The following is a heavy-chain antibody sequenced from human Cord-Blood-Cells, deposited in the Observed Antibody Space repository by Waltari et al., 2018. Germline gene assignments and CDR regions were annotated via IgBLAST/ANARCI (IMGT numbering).Heavy chain of an antibody. CDR3: ARRGQRRGGSYYFDY. Sequence: QVPLVQSGAEVKKPGSSVKVSCKASGGTFSSYAISWVRQATGKGLEWMERIIPFLGIANYAQKYQGRVTFTANKATRKAYMGLSSLRSEDTAVYYCARRGQRRGGSYYFDYWGQGTLVTVSS. CDR2: IIPFLGIA. J-gene: IGHJ4*02. D-gene: IGHD1-26*01. V-gene: IGHV1-69*09. CDR1: GGTFSSYA.